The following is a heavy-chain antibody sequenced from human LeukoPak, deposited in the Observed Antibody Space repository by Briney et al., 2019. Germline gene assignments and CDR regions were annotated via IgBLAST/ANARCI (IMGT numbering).Heavy chain of an antibody. CDR3: AKEVAASYYYYYGMDV. D-gene: IGHD2-15*01. J-gene: IGHJ6*02. CDR1: GFTFSSYG. CDR2: ISYDGSNK. V-gene: IGHV3-30*18. Sequence: GGSLRLSCAASGFTFSSYGMHWVRQAPGKGLEWVTVISYDGSNKYYADSVKGRFTISRDNSKNTLYLQMNSLRAEDTAVYYCAKEVAASYYYYYGMDVWGQGTTVTVSS.